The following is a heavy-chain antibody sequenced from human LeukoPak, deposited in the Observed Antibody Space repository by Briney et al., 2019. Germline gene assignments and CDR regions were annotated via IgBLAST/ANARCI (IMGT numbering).Heavy chain of an antibody. J-gene: IGHJ4*02. CDR3: ARRRFSGDTAMLDY. CDR2: IDPSDSYT. CDR1: GYSFTTYW. V-gene: IGHV5-10-1*01. Sequence: GESLKISCKGSGYSFTTYWIIWVRQRSGEGLECMGRIDPSDSYTNYSPSFQGHVTISADTSISTAFLQWSSLKASDTAMYYCARRRFSGDTAMLDYWGQGTLVSVSS. D-gene: IGHD5-18*01.